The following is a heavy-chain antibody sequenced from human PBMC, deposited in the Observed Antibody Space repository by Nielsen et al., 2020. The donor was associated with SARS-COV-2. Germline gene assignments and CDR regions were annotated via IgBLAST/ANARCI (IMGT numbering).Heavy chain of an antibody. D-gene: IGHD6-19*01. CDR2: ISYDGSNK. CDR3: ARAKPAVAGTFDY. CDR1: GFTFSSYA. V-gene: IGHV3-30-3*01. Sequence: SLKISCAASGFTFSSYAMHWVRQAPGKGLEWVAVISYDGSNKYYADSVKGRFTISRDNAKNSLYLQMNSLRAEDTAVYYCARAKPAVAGTFDYWGQGTLVTVSS. J-gene: IGHJ4*02.